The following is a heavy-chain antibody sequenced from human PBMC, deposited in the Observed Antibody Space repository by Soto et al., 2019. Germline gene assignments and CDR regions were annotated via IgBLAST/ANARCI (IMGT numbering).Heavy chain of an antibody. CDR2: ISSSVSTI. Sequence: PGGSLRLSCAASGFTFSSYEMNWVRQAPGKGLEWVSYISSSVSTIYYADSVKGRFTISRDNAKNSLYLQMNSLRAEDTAVYYCARDAYDSSGYYLWLWDYWGQGTLVTVSS. CDR1: GFTFSSYE. D-gene: IGHD3-22*01. J-gene: IGHJ4*02. V-gene: IGHV3-48*03. CDR3: ARDAYDSSGYYLWLWDY.